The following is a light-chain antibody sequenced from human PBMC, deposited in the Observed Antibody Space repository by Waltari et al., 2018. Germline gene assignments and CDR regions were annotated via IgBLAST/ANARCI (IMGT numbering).Light chain of an antibody. CDR1: NIGSRS. Sequence: SYVLTQPPSVSVAPEQTASITCGGNNIGSRSVHWYQQKPGQAPVLVVYADRDRPSGIRERVSGSNSGNTATLTISRVEAGDEADYYCQVWDSSSDLEIVGGGTKLTVL. V-gene: IGLV3-21*02. J-gene: IGLJ2*01. CDR3: QVWDSSSDLEI. CDR2: ADR.